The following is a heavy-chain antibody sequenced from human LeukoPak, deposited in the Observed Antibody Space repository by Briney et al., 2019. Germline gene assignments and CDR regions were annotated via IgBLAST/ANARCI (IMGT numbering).Heavy chain of an antibody. D-gene: IGHD3-3*01. CDR2: IYTSGST. Sequence: PSETLSLACTVSGGSIGSYYWSWIRQPPGKGLEWIGRIYTSGSTNYNPSLKSRVTISVDTSKNQFSLKLSSVTAADTTVYYCARVRITIFGVVTEDYWGQGTLVTVSS. CDR3: ARVRITIFGVVTEDY. J-gene: IGHJ4*02. CDR1: GGSIGSYY. V-gene: IGHV4-4*07.